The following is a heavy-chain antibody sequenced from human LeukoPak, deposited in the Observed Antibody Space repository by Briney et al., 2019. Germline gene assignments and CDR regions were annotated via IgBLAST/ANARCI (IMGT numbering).Heavy chain of an antibody. J-gene: IGHJ6*03. Sequence: SETLSLTCTVSGGSISSSHYYWGWIRQPPGKGLEWIGSIYYSGTTYYNPSPESRVTISDDTSKNRFSLMLTSVTAPDTAVYYCARQSSDYYYYYIDVWGEGTTVIVSS. CDR1: GGSISSSHYY. CDR2: IYYSGTT. CDR3: ARQSSDYYYYYIDV. V-gene: IGHV4-39*01.